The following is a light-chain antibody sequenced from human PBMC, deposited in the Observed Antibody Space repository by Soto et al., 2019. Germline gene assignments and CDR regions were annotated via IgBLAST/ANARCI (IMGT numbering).Light chain of an antibody. CDR1: SSNIGSNT. Sequence: QSVLTQAPSASGTPGQRVTISCSGSSSNIGSNTVNWYQQLPGTAPKLLIYSNNQRPSGVPDRFSGAKSGTSASLAISGLQSEDEADYYCAAWDGSLNGYVFGTGTQLTVL. J-gene: IGLJ1*01. CDR2: SNN. CDR3: AAWDGSLNGYV. V-gene: IGLV1-44*01.